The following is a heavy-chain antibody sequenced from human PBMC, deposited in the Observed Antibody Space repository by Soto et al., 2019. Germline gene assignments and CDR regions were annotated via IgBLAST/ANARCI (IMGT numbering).Heavy chain of an antibody. CDR3: ARGGIIGTPPDY. CDR2: IFPGDSDT. J-gene: IGHJ4*02. CDR1: GYNFGAYW. V-gene: IGHV5-51*01. D-gene: IGHD1-20*01. Sequence: GESLKISCQGSGYNFGAYWIGWVRQMPGKGPEWMGIIFPGDSDTRYRPSFQGQVTISVDRSINTAYLQWSSLKASDTAMYFRARGGIIGTPPDYWGQGTQVTVSS.